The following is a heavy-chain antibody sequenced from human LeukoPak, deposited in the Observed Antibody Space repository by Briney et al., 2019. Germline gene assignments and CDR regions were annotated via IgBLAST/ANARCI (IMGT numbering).Heavy chain of an antibody. V-gene: IGHV3-23*01. J-gene: IGHJ4*02. CDR3: AKSSPSRITMVRGVIPYFDY. Sequence: GGSLRLSCAASGFTFSSYAMSWVRQAPGKGLEWVSAISGSGGSTYYADSVKGRFTISGDNSKNTLYLQMNSLRAEDTAVYYCAKSSPSRITMVRGVIPYFDYWGQGTLVTVSS. D-gene: IGHD3-10*01. CDR1: GFTFSSYA. CDR2: ISGSGGST.